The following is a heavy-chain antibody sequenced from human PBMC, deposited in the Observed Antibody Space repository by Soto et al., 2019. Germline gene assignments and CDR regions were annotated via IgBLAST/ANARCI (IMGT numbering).Heavy chain of an antibody. J-gene: IGHJ4*02. CDR1: GFTFSSYW. D-gene: IGHD6-19*01. CDR3: TRDGGRSGWYL. V-gene: IGHV3-7*04. Sequence: EEQLVESGGGLVQPGGSLRLSCAPSGFTFSSYWMSWVRQAPGTGPVWVANIRSDGKETHYADSVRGRFTISRDNAKNSLYLQMNSLRVEDSAVYYCTRDGGRSGWYLWGQGTLVTVSS. CDR2: IRSDGKET.